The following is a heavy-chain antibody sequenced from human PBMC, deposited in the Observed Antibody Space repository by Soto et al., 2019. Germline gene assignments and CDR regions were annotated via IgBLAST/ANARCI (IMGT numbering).Heavy chain of an antibody. J-gene: IGHJ5*02. CDR2: IIPIFGTA. CDR1: GGTFSSYA. CDR3: ARDRRSGYRYKSFDP. Sequence: QVQLVQSGAEVKKPGSSVKVSCKASGGTFSSYAISWVRQAPRQGLEWMGGIIPIFGTANYAQKFQGRVTITADESTSTAYMELSSLRSEDTAVYYCARDRRSGYRYKSFDPWGQGTLVTVSS. V-gene: IGHV1-69*01. D-gene: IGHD3-3*01.